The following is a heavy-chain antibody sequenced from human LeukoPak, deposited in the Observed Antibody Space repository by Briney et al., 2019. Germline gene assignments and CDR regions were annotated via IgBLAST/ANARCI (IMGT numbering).Heavy chain of an antibody. CDR3: AIARYSYGHVN. CDR1: GFTFSSYW. J-gene: IGHJ4*02. D-gene: IGHD5-18*01. CDR2: INSDGSST. V-gene: IGHV3-74*01. Sequence: GGSLRLSCAASGFTFSSYWVHWVRQAPGKGLVWVSRINSDGSSTSYADSVKGRFTISRDNAKNTLYLQMNSLRAEDTAVYYCAIARYSYGHVNWGQGTLVTVSS.